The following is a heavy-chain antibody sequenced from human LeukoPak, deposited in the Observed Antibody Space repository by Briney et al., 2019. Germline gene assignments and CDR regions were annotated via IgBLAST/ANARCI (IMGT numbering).Heavy chain of an antibody. CDR2: ISDSGRT. J-gene: IGHJ4*02. D-gene: IGHD3-10*01. CDR3: ARDNTVRAFDH. Sequence: GGSLRLSCAASGFTFSSYSMNWVRQAPGKGLEWVSYISDSGRTYYAGSVKGRFTISRDNAKNSLYLQMNSLRAEDTALYYCARDNTVRAFDHWGQGTLVTVSS. V-gene: IGHV3-48*04. CDR1: GFTFSSYS.